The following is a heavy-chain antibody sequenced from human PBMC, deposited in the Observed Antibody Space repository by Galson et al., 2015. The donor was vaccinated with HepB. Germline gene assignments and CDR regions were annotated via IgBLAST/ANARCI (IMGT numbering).Heavy chain of an antibody. V-gene: IGHV3-30-3*01. CDR2: ISFAEDKK. J-gene: IGHJ4*02. CDR1: GCTFGSYW. Sequence: SLRLSCAASGCTFGSYWKHWIRQAPGKGLEWVALISFAEDKKHYTDYVKGRFIIPRDNSKNTLYLEMNSLTTDDTAVYYCAREGSAKKLDYWGLGTLVTVSS. D-gene: IGHD1-26*01. CDR3: AREGSAKKLDY.